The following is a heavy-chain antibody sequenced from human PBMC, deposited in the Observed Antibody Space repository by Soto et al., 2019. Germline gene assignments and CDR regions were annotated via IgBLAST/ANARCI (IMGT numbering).Heavy chain of an antibody. J-gene: IGHJ4*02. D-gene: IGHD1-1*01. V-gene: IGHV3-23*01. CDR3: AKDYWNTYYFDY. CDR2: ISGSGGST. CDR1: GFTFSSYA. Sequence: GGSLRLSCAASGFTFSSYAMSWVRQAPGKGLEWVSAISGSGGSTYYADSVKGRFTISRYNSKNTLYLQMNSLRAEDTAVYYCAKDYWNTYYFDYWGQGTLVTVSS.